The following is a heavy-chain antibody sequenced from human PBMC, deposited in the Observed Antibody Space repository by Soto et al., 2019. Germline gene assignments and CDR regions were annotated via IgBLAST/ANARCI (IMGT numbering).Heavy chain of an antibody. V-gene: IGHV3-33*01. CDR1: GFPFSSYG. CDR2: IWYDGSNK. D-gene: IGHD6-25*01. J-gene: IGHJ4*02. Sequence: GGSLRLSCAASGFPFSSYGMHWVRQAPGKGLEWVAVIWYDGSNKYYADSVKGRFTISRDNSKNTLYLQMNSLRAEDTAVYYCAREGDGYYYFDYWGQGTLVTVSS. CDR3: AREGDGYYYFDY.